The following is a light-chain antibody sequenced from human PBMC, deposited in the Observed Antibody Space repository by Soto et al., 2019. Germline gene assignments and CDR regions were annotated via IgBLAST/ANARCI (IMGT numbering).Light chain of an antibody. CDR3: QQSYNAPLT. V-gene: IGKV1-39*01. J-gene: IGKJ5*01. CDR1: QNIINY. CDR2: VAS. Sequence: DIQMTQSPSSLSASVGDRVTITCRASQNIINYLNWYQQKPGKAPQLLIYVASRLESGVPSRFSGSGSGTDFTLTISRLQPEDFATYYCQQSYNAPLTFGQGTRLDI.